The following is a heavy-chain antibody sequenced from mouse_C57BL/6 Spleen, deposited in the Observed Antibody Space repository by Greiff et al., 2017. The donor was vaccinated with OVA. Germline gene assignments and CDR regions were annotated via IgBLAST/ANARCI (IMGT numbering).Heavy chain of an antibody. V-gene: IGHV1-26*01. CDR2: INPNNGGT. CDR3: ARSANWDPSYYAMDY. J-gene: IGHJ4*01. D-gene: IGHD4-1*01. CDR1: GYTFTDYY. Sequence: VQLQQSGPELVKPGASVKISCKASGYTFTDYYMNWVKQSHGKSLEWIGDINPNNGGTSYNQKFKGKATLTVDKSSSTAYMELRSLTSEDSAVYYCARSANWDPSYYAMDYWGQGTSVTVSS.